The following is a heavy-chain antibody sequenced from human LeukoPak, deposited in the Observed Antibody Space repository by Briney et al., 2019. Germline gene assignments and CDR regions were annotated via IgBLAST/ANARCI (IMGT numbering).Heavy chain of an antibody. J-gene: IGHJ3*02. V-gene: IGHV1-69*04. CDR2: IIPILGIA. Sequence: SVKVSCKASGGTFSSYAISWVRQAPGQGLEWMGRIIPILGIANYAQKFQGRVTITADKSTSTAYMELSSLRSEDTAVYYCARLGTDHAFDIWGQGTMVTVSS. CDR1: GGTFSSYA. CDR3: ARLGTDHAFDI. D-gene: IGHD3/OR15-3a*01.